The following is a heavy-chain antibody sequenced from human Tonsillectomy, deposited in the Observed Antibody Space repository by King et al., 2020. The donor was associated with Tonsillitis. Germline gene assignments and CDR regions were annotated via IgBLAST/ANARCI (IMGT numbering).Heavy chain of an antibody. V-gene: IGHV3-30*18. CDR2: ISYDGSNK. CDR1: GFTFSSSG. CDR3: AKDHGDYVGAMYYGMDA. J-gene: IGHJ6*02. D-gene: IGHD4-17*01. Sequence: VQLVESGGGVVQPGRSLRLSCAASGFTFSSSGMHWVRQAPGKGLEWVAVISYDGSNKYYADSVKGRFTISRDNSKNTLYLQMNSLRAEDTAVYYCAKDHGDYVGAMYYGMDAWGQGTTVTVSS.